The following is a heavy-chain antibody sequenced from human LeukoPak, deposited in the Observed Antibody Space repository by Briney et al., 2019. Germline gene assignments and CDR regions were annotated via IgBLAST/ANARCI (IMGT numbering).Heavy chain of an antibody. CDR2: IYYSGST. CDR1: GASLSVSGRN. D-gene: IGHD5-18*01. CDR3: ARAIDGYSYDRGYYMDV. J-gene: IGHJ6*03. Sequence: SETLSLTCTVSGASLSVSGRNWGWVRQPPGKGLEWIASIYYSGSTYYSPSLESRVTISVDTSKNQFSLKLSSVTAADTAVYYCARAIDGYSYDRGYYMDVWGKGTTVTVSS. V-gene: IGHV4-39*07.